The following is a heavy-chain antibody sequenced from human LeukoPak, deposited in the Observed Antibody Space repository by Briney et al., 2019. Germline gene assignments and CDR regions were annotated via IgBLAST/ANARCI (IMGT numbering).Heavy chain of an antibody. D-gene: IGHD3-3*01. CDR1: GFTFSSYS. Sequence: GGSLRLSCAASGFTFSSYSMNWVRQAPGKGLEWVSSISSSSSYIYYADSVKGRFTISRDNAKNSLYLQMNSLRAEDTAVYYCARSKRSLWSGYYGWVFDYWGQGTLVTVSS. CDR3: ARSKRSLWSGYYGWVFDY. CDR2: ISSSSSYI. V-gene: IGHV3-21*01. J-gene: IGHJ4*02.